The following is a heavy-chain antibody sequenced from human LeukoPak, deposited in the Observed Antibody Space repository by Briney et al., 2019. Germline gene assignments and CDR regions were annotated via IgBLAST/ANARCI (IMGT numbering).Heavy chain of an antibody. CDR3: AKDGHYCTATTCYRSWFDP. J-gene: IGHJ5*02. CDR1: GFSFEEYT. CDR2: IGYDGGTT. Sequence: GGSLRLSCEASGFSFEEYTMHWVRQSPGKGLEWVSLIGYDGGTTYYADSVRGRFTVSRDNSKNSLYLQMNSLRSEDTAIYYCAKDGHYCTATTCYRSWFDPWGQGILVTVSS. V-gene: IGHV3-43*01. D-gene: IGHD2-8*02.